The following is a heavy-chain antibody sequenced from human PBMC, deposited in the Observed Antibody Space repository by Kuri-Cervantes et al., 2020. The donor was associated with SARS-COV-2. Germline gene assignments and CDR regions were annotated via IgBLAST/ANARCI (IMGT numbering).Heavy chain of an antibody. V-gene: IGHV3-30*02. J-gene: IGHJ4*02. CDR3: AKAPGIYSSSWYELDY. D-gene: IGHD6-13*01. CDR1: GFTFSSYG. Sequence: GESLKISCAASGFTFSSYGMHWVRQAPGKGLEWVAFIRYDGSNKYYADSVKGRFTISRDNSKNTLYLQMNSLRAEDTAVYYCAKAPGIYSSSWYELDYWGQGTRGTVSS. CDR2: IRYDGSNK.